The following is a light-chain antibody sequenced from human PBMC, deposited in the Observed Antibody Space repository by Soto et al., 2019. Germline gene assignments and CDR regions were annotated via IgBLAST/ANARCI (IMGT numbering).Light chain of an antibody. V-gene: IGKV1-5*03. Sequence: DIQMTQSPSTLSASVRDRVTITCRASQSISNLLAWYQQKPGRAPTLLIYKASTLESGVPSRFSGSGSGTEFSLTISSLQPDDVATYYCQQYTSYPLTFGQGTRLEIK. CDR3: QQYTSYPLT. CDR2: KAS. J-gene: IGKJ5*01. CDR1: QSISNL.